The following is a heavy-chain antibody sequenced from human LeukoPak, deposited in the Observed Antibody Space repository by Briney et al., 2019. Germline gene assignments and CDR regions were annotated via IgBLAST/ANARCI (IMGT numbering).Heavy chain of an antibody. CDR3: ARGAEYYAIWRGYAGYSDY. V-gene: IGHV4-38-2*02. D-gene: IGHD3-3*01. CDR1: GYSISNGYY. CDR2: IYHRGST. Sequence: PSETLSLTCTVSGYSISNGYYWGWIRQPPGKGLEWVGSIYHRGSTYYNPSLTSRVTISLDRSKKKFSLKLTSVAAADTAVYFCARGAEYYAIWRGYAGYSDYWGQGISVTVSS. J-gene: IGHJ4*02.